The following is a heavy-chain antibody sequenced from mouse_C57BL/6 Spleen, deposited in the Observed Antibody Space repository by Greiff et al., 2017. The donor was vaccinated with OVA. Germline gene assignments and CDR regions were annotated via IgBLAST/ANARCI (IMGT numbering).Heavy chain of an antibody. J-gene: IGHJ3*01. Sequence: QVQLKQPGAELVKPGASVKLSCKASGYTFTSYWMHWVKQRPGQGLEWIGMIHPNSGSTNYNEKFKSKATLTVDKSSSTAYMQLSSLTSEDSAVYYCARGFTTVVADPWFAYGGQGTLGTVSA. V-gene: IGHV1-64*01. D-gene: IGHD1-1*01. CDR3: ARGFTTVVADPWFAY. CDR2: IHPNSGST. CDR1: GYTFTSYW.